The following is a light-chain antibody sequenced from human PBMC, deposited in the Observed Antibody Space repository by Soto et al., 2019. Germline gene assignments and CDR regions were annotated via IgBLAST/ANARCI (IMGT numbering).Light chain of an antibody. V-gene: IGLV4-69*01. Sequence: QPVLTQSPSASASLGASVKLTCTLSSGHSNNVIAWHQQQPEKGPRYLMKLNSDGSHSKGDGIPDRFSGSSSGTERYLTISSLQSEDEADYYCQTWSAGVRVFGGGTKLTVL. J-gene: IGLJ3*02. CDR1: SGHSNNV. CDR2: LNSDGSH. CDR3: QTWSAGVRV.